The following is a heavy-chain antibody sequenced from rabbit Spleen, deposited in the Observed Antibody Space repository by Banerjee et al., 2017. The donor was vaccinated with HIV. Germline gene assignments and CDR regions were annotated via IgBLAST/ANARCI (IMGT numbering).Heavy chain of an antibody. J-gene: IGHJ3*01. CDR3: ARYHKSRDDYDL. CDR1: GVSFSDKDV. Sequence: QQQLEESGGGLVKPDGSLPLTCKASGVSFSDKDVRCWVRQAPGKGLECIVYMDAGSGDNRRYATWAKGRFSISKTSSTTVTLQLPSLTGADTATYFCARYHKSRDDYDLWGQGTLVTVS. D-gene: IGHD2-1*01. CDR2: MDAGSGDNR. V-gene: IGHV1S45*01.